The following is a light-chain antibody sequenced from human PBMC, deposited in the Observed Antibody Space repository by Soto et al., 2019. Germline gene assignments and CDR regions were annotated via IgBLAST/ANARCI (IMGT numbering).Light chain of an antibody. J-gene: IGKJ5*01. CDR3: QQYYNWPS. Sequence: ETVMTQSPATLSVSPGEGATLSCRASQSVSINLAWYQQKPGQAPRLLIYGASTRATGVPVRFSGSGSGTEFTLTISSLQPDDFAVYYCQQYYNWPSFGQGTRLEIK. CDR1: QSVSIN. CDR2: GAS. V-gene: IGKV3-15*01.